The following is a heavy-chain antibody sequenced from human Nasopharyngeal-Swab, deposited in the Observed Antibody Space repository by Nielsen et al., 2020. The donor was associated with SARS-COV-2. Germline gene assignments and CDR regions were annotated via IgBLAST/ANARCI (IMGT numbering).Heavy chain of an antibody. CDR3: ARGDSGSYSAY. D-gene: IGHD1-26*01. CDR2: ISAFNGHT. V-gene: IGHV1-18*01. J-gene: IGHJ4*02. Sequence: WLRQAPGQGLEWMGWISAFNGHTNYAQKFQGRVTMTTDTYTSTAYMELRTLRSDDTAVYYCARGDSGSYSAYWGQGTLVTVSS.